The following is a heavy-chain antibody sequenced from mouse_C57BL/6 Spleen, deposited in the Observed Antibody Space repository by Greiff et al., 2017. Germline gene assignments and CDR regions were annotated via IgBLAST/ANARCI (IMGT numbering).Heavy chain of an antibody. CDR3: LYGPYYFDY. D-gene: IGHD1-1*02. CDR2: IDPETGGT. CDR1: GYTFTDYE. V-gene: IGHV1-15*01. J-gene: IGHJ2*01. Sequence: VQLQQSGAELVRPGASVTLSCKASGYTFTDYEMHWVKQTPVHGLEWIGAIDPETGGTAYNQKFKGKAILTADKSSSTAYMELRSLTSEDSAVYYCLYGPYYFDYWGQGTTLTVSS.